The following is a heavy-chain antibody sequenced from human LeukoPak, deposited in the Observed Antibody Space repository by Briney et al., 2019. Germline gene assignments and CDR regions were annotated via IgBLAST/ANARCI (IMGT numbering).Heavy chain of an antibody. CDR3: ASALAVAGTGSSLT. D-gene: IGHD6-19*01. CDR1: GYTFTGYY. CDR2: INPNSGGT. J-gene: IGHJ4*02. V-gene: IGHV1-2*02. Sequence: ASVKVSCKASGYTFTGYYMHWVRQAPGQGLEWMGWINPNSGGTSYAQKFQGRVTMTRDTSISTAYMELSSLKSEDTAVYYCASALAVAGTGSSLTWGQGTLVTVSS.